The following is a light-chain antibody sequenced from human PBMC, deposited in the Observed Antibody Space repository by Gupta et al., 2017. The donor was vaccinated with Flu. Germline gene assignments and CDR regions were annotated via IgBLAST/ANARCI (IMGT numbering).Light chain of an antibody. CDR1: QSILYSSNNKNY. CDR3: QQYFNTPLT. CDR2: WAS. V-gene: IGKV4-1*01. Sequence: SLGERATINCKSSQSILYSSNNKNYLAWYQQKAGQPPRLLIYWASTRESGVPDRFRGSGSGTDFTLTITSLQAEDVAVYYCQQYFNTPLTFGGGTKVEI. J-gene: IGKJ4*01.